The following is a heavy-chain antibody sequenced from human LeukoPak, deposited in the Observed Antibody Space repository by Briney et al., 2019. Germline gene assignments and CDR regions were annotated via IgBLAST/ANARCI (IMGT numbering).Heavy chain of an antibody. CDR2: IYCSGST. J-gene: IGHJ5*02. CDR3: ARLLQFWFDP. V-gene: IGHV4-59*08. CDR1: GGSISSYY. Sequence: SETLSLTCTVSGGSISSYYWSWIRQPPGKGLEWIGYIYCSGSTNYNPSLKSRVTISVDTSKNQFSLKLSSVTAADTAVYYCARLLQFWFDPWGQGTLVTVSS.